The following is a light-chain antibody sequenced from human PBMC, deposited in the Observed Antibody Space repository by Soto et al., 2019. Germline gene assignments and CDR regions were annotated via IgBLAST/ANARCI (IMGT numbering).Light chain of an antibody. V-gene: IGKV3-11*01. J-gene: IGKJ5*01. CDR3: QQRSNWPPT. CDR1: QSVGRY. CDR2: DAS. Sequence: EIVLTQSPATLSLSPGESATLSCRASQSVGRYLAWHQQKPGQAPRLLLYDASNRATGIPARFSGSGSGTDFTLTISSLEPEDFAVYYCQQRSNWPPTFGQGTRLE.